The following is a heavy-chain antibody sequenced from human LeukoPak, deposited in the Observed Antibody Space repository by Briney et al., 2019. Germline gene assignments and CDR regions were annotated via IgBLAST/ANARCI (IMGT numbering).Heavy chain of an antibody. CDR1: GFTFSSYA. D-gene: IGHD3-9*01. CDR3: ARDPTNYDILTGYRPPDY. J-gene: IGHJ4*02. Sequence: GGSLRLSCAASGFTFSSYAMHWVRQAPGEGLEYVSAISSNGGSTYYANSVKGRFTISRDNSKNTLYLQMGSLRAEDMAVYYCARDPTNYDILTGYRPPDYWGQGTLVTVSS. CDR2: ISSNGGST. V-gene: IGHV3-64*01.